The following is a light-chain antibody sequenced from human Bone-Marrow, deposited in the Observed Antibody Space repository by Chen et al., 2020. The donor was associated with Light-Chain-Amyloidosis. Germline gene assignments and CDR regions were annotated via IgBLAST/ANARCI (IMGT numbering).Light chain of an antibody. CDR1: DLPTKY. Sequence: SYELTQPPSVSVSPGQTARITCSGDDLPTKYAYWYQQKPGKAPVLEIHRDTERPSGTSERFSGSSSGTIATLPISGVQAEDEADYHCQSADSSGTYEVIFGGGTKLTVL. CDR3: QSADSSGTYEVI. J-gene: IGLJ2*01. CDR2: RDT. V-gene: IGLV3-25*03.